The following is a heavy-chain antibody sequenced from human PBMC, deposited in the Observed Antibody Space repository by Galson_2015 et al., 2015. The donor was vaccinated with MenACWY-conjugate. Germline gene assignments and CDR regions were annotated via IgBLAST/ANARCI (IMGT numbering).Heavy chain of an antibody. CDR1: GYSISSDSS. J-gene: IGHJ4*02. V-gene: IGHV4-38-2*02. CDR3: ARRSIAATFDY. CDR2: IFHTGRT. Sequence: SETLSLTCTVSGYSISSDSSWVWIRQPPGKGLEWIGSIFHTGRTSYNPSLKSRVAISVDTSKNQFSLQLNSVTAADTAVYYCARRSIAATFDYWGQGTLVTVSS. D-gene: IGHD6-6*01.